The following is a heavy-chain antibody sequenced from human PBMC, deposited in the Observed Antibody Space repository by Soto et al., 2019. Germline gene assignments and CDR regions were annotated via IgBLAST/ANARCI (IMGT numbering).Heavy chain of an antibody. D-gene: IGHD5-12*01. CDR2: IYHSGTT. CDR3: SRYRVYSGYAYFAY. CDR1: GGSISSGGYY. V-gene: IGHV4-31*01. J-gene: IGHJ4*02. Sequence: QVQLQASGPGLVKPSQTLSLTCTVSGGSISSGGYYWSWIRQHPGKGLEWIGYIYHSGTTYYNPSLKIQVTISVDTSKNQFSMKMRSGTAADTAVYYCSRYRVYSGYAYFAYWGQGTLVTLSS.